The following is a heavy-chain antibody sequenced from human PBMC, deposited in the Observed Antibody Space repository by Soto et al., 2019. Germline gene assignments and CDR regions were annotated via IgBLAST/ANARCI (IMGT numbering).Heavy chain of an antibody. CDR1: GFTFISYG. V-gene: IGHV3-30*18. D-gene: IGHD3-3*01. CDR2: ISYDGSNK. Sequence: QVQLVESGGGVVQPGRSLRLSCAASGFTFISYGMHWVRQAPGKGLEWVAVISYDGSNKYYADSVKGRFTISRDNSKNTLYLQMNSLRAEDTAVYYCAKTYYDFWSGQNAFDYWGQGTLVTVSS. J-gene: IGHJ4*02. CDR3: AKTYYDFWSGQNAFDY.